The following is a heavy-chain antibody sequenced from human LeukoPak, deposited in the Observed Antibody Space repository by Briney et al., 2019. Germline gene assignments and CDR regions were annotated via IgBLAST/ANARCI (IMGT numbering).Heavy chain of an antibody. CDR3: ARVVGYGDYPFDY. Sequence: ASVKVSCKASGYTFSGHYIHWVRQAPGQGLEWMGWIYPNSGGTSYAQKFQGRVTISRDTSVQTAYMELRRLRSDDTAVYYCARVVGYGDYPFDYWGRGTLVTVSS. D-gene: IGHD4-17*01. J-gene: IGHJ4*02. V-gene: IGHV1-2*02. CDR1: GYTFSGHY. CDR2: IYPNSGGT.